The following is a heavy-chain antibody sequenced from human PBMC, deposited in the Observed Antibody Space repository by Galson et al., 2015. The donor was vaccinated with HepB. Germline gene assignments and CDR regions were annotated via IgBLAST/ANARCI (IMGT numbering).Heavy chain of an antibody. D-gene: IGHD6-19*01. J-gene: IGHJ1*01. CDR2: ISSSSSYI. CDR1: GFTFSSYS. CDR3: ARDSIAVAGRLRLDRAEYFQH. Sequence: SLRLSCAASGFTFSSYSMNWVRQAPGKGLEWVSSISSSSSYIYYADSVKGRLTISRDNAKNSLYLQMNSLRAEDTAVYYCARDSIAVAGRLRLDRAEYFQHWGQGTLVTVSS. V-gene: IGHV3-21*01.